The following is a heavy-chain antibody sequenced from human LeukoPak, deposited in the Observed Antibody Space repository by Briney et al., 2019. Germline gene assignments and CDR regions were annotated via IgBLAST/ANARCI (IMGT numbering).Heavy chain of an antibody. J-gene: IGHJ4*02. Sequence: GGSLSLSCAASGFPFSSYGMHWVRQAPGKGLEWVAVIWYDGSNKYYADSVKGRFTISRDNSKNTLYLQMNSLRAEDTAVYYCARGDQYYDILTPPFDYWGQGTLVTVSS. CDR2: IWYDGSNK. CDR3: ARGDQYYDILTPPFDY. V-gene: IGHV3-33*01. D-gene: IGHD3-9*01. CDR1: GFPFSSYG.